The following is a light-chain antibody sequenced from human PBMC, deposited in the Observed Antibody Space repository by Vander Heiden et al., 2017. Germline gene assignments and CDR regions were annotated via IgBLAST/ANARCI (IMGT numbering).Light chain of an antibody. CDR3: SSYTSSSPPYV. Sequence: QSALTQPASVSGSPGQSITISCTGPSSDVCGYKYVPWYQHHPGKAPKLMIYEVSNRPAGVSNRFSGSKSGNTASLTISGLQAEDEADYYCSSYTSSSPPYVFGTGTKVTVL. J-gene: IGLJ1*01. V-gene: IGLV2-14*01. CDR1: SSDVCGYKY. CDR2: EVS.